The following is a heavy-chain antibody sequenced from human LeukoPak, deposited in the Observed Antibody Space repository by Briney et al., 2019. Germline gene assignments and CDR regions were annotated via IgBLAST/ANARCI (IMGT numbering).Heavy chain of an antibody. CDR2: FDPEDGET. CDR1: GYTLTELS. Sequence: ASAKVSCKVSGYTLTELSMHWMRQAPGKGLEWMGGFDPEDGETIYAQKFQGRVTMTEDTSTDTAYMELSSLRSEDTAVYYCATDGDYYDSSGYSWGQGTLVTVSS. J-gene: IGHJ5*02. D-gene: IGHD3-22*01. V-gene: IGHV1-24*01. CDR3: ATDGDYYDSSGYS.